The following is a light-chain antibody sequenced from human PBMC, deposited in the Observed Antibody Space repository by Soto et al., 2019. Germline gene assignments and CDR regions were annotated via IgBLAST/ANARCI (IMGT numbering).Light chain of an antibody. CDR1: QGVSSN. Sequence: VLTRAPTTRTVSPGERATLSGRASQGVSSNLAWYQQKPGQAPRLLIYGASSRATGIPDRFNGIGSGTDFTLTISRLEPEHFAVYYCEQYGSSPITFGQGTRLEIK. J-gene: IGKJ5*01. V-gene: IGKV3-20*01. CDR2: GAS. CDR3: EQYGSSPIT.